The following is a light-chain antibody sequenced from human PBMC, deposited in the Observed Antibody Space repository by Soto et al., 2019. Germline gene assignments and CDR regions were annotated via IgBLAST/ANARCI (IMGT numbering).Light chain of an antibody. CDR1: SGHSSYA. V-gene: IGLV4-69*01. CDR2: LSSDGSH. CDR3: QTWGTGIWV. J-gene: IGLJ3*02. Sequence: QSVLTQSPSASASLGASVKLTCTLSSGHSSYAIAWHQQLPEKGPRYLMKLSSDGSHSKGDGIPDRFSGSSSGAERYLTISSLQSEDEADYYCQTWGTGIWVFGGGTKLTVL.